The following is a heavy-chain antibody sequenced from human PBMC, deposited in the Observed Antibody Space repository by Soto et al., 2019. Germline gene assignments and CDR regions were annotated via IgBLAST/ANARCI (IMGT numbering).Heavy chain of an antibody. CDR1: GSSLSTNGVG. J-gene: IGHJ4*02. V-gene: IGHV2-5*02. D-gene: IGHD2-15*01. Sequence: QITLKESGPTLVKPTQTLTLTCSFSGSSLSTNGVGVAWIRQPPGKALEWLALIYWDDDRRYNPSLKSRLTITKHTSKNQVVLTTTNMDPVDTATYYCAHRPSTAPGYFDYWGQGTLVTVSS. CDR2: IYWDDDR. CDR3: AHRPSTAPGYFDY.